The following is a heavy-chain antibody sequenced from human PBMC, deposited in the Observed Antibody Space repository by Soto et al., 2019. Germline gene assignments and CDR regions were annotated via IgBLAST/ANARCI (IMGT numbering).Heavy chain of an antibody. CDR3: AKLYGDSPAGLDH. CDR2: ISGSGDST. CDR1: GFTFSTYS. Sequence: GGSLRLSCAASGFTFSTYSMSWVRQAPGRGLEWVSAISGSGDSTYYADSVKGRFTISRDNSKNTLYLQMDNLRAEDTAVYYCAKLYGDSPAGLDHWGQGTLVTVSS. J-gene: IGHJ4*02. D-gene: IGHD4-17*01. V-gene: IGHV3-23*01.